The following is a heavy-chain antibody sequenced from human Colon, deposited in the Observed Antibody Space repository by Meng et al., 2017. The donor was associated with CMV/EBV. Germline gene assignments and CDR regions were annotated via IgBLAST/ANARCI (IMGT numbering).Heavy chain of an antibody. CDR2: IYPGDSTT. V-gene: IGHV5-51*01. D-gene: IGHD6-6*01. J-gene: IGHJ6*02. CDR3: GLSTSFSYHYGMDA. CDR1: GYTFTSHG. Sequence: GESLKISCGGSGYTFTSHGIGWVRQMPGKRLEWVGIIYPGDSTTSYRPSLQGQFTISADKSINTAYLQWNSLKTSDTAIYYCGLSTSFSYHYGMDAWGQGTTVTVSS.